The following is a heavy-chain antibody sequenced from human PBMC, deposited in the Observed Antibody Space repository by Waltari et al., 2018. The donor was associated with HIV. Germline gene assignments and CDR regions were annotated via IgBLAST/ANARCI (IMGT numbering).Heavy chain of an antibody. CDR2: IIPILGIA. D-gene: IGHD2-15*01. CDR1: EGTFSTFA. Sequence: VQLVQSGAELKKPGSWVRASYKASEGTFSTFAISWFPQPPGPGFAWMGRIIPILGIANYAQKFQGRVTITADKSTSTAYMELSSLRAEDTAVYYCARNSRFKATGYYYGMDVWGQGTTVTVSS. J-gene: IGHJ6*02. CDR3: ARNSRFKATGYYYGMDV. V-gene: IGHV1-69*04.